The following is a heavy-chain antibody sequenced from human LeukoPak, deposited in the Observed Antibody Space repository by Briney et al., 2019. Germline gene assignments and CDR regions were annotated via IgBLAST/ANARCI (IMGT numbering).Heavy chain of an antibody. V-gene: IGHV3-23*01. D-gene: IGHD7-27*01. Sequence: PGGSLRLSCAASGFTFSSYAMSWVRQAPGKGLEWVSAISGSGGSTYYADSVKGRFTISRDNAKNSLYLQMNSLRAEDTAVYYCARDLNWETYWGQGTLVSVSS. CDR3: ARDLNWETY. CDR1: GFTFSSYA. CDR2: ISGSGGST. J-gene: IGHJ4*02.